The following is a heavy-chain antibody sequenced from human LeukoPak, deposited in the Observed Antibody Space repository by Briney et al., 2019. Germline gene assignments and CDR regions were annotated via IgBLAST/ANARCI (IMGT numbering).Heavy chain of an antibody. V-gene: IGHV5-51*01. CDR2: IYPGDSDT. Sequence: GKSLKISCKGSGYSFTSYWIGWVRQMPGKGLEWMGIIYPGDSDTRYSPSFQGQVTISADKSISTAYLQWSSLKASDTAMYYCARVMTTVTAYYSYGMDVWGQGTTVTVSS. CDR1: GYSFTSYW. CDR3: ARVMTTVTAYYSYGMDV. J-gene: IGHJ6*02. D-gene: IGHD4-11*01.